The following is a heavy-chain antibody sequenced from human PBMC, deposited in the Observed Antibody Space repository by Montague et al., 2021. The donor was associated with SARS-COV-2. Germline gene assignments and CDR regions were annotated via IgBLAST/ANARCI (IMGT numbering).Heavy chain of an antibody. CDR1: GFTFSSYA. J-gene: IGHJ6*02. V-gene: IGHV3-30-3*01. CDR3: ARTLLDYYGMDV. D-gene: IGHD2/OR15-2a*01. CDR2: ISYDGSNK. Sequence: SLRLSCAASGFTFSSYAMRWVRQAPGKGLEWVAVISYDGSNKYYADSGKGRFTISRDNSKNTLYLQMNSLRAEDTAVYYCARTLLDYYGMDVWGQGTTVTVSS.